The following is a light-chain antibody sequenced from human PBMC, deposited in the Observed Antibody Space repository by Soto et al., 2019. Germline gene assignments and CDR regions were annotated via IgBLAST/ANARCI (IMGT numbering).Light chain of an antibody. V-gene: IGLV2-11*01. Sequence: QSALTQPRSVSGSPGQSVTISCTGTSSDVGGYNYVSWYQQHPDKAPKLMIYDVSKRPSGVPDRFSGSKSGNTASLTISGLQAEDEADYYCCSYAGSLVVFGGGTKLTVL. CDR2: DVS. J-gene: IGLJ2*01. CDR1: SSDVGGYNY. CDR3: CSYAGSLVV.